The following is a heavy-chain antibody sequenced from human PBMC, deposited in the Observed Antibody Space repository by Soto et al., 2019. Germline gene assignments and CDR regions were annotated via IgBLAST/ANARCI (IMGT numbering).Heavy chain of an antibody. CDR2: ISYDGSEK. Sequence: QVQLVESGGGVVQPGRSLRLSCAASGFTLSSYGMHWVRQAPGKGLEWVAVISYDGSEKYYADSVKGRFAISRDNSKNTLYPQMNSLRAEDTAVYYCAKQLDSSSWLAYWGQGTLVTVFS. CDR1: GFTLSSYG. D-gene: IGHD6-13*01. CDR3: AKQLDSSSWLAY. V-gene: IGHV3-30*18. J-gene: IGHJ4*02.